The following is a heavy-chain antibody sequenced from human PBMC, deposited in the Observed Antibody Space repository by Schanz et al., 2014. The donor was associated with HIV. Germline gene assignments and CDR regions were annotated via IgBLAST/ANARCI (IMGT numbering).Heavy chain of an antibody. D-gene: IGHD3-22*01. J-gene: IGHJ4*02. V-gene: IGHV4-34*01. Sequence: QVQLQQWGAGLLKPSETLSLTCAFYGASFSGSYWSWIRQSPGKGLEWIADINQSGRITYNPSLKSRVTISVDTSKNQFSLNLSSVTAADTAVYYCARVPPSDSSGYYPFDYWGQGTLVTVSS. CDR3: ARVPPSDSSGYYPFDY. CDR2: INQSGRI. CDR1: GASFSGSY.